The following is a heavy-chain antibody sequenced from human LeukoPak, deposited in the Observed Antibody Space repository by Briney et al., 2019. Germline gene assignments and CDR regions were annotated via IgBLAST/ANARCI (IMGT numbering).Heavy chain of an antibody. Sequence: GGSLRLSCAASGFSFSAYTMNWVRQAPGKGLEWVSSISSSGSYIYFADSVKGRFTISRDNAKNSLYLQMNSLRAEDTAVYYCARGINIDYWGQGTLVTVSS. CDR1: GFSFSAYT. D-gene: IGHD5-24*01. V-gene: IGHV3-21*01. J-gene: IGHJ4*02. CDR3: ARGINIDY. CDR2: ISSSGSYI.